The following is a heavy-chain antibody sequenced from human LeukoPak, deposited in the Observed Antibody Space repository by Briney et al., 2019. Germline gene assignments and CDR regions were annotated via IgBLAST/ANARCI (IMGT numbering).Heavy chain of an antibody. CDR2: ISAYNGNT. Sequence: GASVKVSCKASGYTFTSYGISGVRQAPGQGLEWMGWISAYNGNTNYAQKLQGRITMTTDTSPSTAYMELRSLRSDDTAVYYCARDLIVPAAPSYFDYWGQGTLVTASS. CDR3: ARDLIVPAAPSYFDY. D-gene: IGHD2-2*01. J-gene: IGHJ4*02. CDR1: GYTFTSYG. V-gene: IGHV1-18*04.